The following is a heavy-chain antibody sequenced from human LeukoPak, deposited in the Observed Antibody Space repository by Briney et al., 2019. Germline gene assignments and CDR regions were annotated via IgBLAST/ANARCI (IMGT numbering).Heavy chain of an antibody. CDR1: GFTFSSYA. CDR3: ARDPLTYGSGRYYQAFDY. J-gene: IGHJ4*02. Sequence: GGSLRLSCAASGFTFSSYAMHWVRQAPGQGLEWVAVISYDGSSEYYADSVKGRFIISRDNSKNTLYLQMNSLRAGDTAVYYCARDPLTYGSGRYYQAFDYWGQGTLVTVSS. CDR2: ISYDGSSE. V-gene: IGHV3-30-3*01. D-gene: IGHD3-10*01.